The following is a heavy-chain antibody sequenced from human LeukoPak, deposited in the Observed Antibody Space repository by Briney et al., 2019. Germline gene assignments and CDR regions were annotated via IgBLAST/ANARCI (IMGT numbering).Heavy chain of an antibody. J-gene: IGHJ5*02. Sequence: SETLSLTSTVSGGSISSSSYYWGWIRQPPGKGLEWIGSIYYSGSTYYNPSLKSRVTISVDTSKNQFSLKLSSVTAADTAVYYCAPGGMGAIGVNWFDPWGQGTLVTVSS. CDR3: APGGMGAIGVNWFDP. V-gene: IGHV4-39*01. CDR1: GGSISSSSYY. D-gene: IGHD1-26*01. CDR2: IYYSGST.